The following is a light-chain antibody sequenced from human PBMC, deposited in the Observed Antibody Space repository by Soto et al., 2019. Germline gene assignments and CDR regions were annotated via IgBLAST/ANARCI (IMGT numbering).Light chain of an antibody. J-gene: IGKJ5*01. CDR3: QQYGSSPPIT. CDR1: QSVSSNY. CDR2: GAS. V-gene: IGKV3-20*01. Sequence: EIVLTQSPGTLSLSPGERATLSCRASQSVSSNYLAWHQQKPGQAPRLLIYGASTRATGIPDRFSGSGSGTDFTLTMSSVEPEDFAVYYCQQYGSSPPITFGQGTRLEIK.